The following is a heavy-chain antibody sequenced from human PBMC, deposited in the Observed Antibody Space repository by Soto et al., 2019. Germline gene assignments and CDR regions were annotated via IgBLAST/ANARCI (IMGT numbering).Heavy chain of an antibody. CDR3: TRVEYQRGTYAPV. CDR2: IRSKAYGGTT. D-gene: IGHD2-2*01. J-gene: IGHJ6*02. V-gene: IGHV3-49*04. CDR1: GFTFGDYA. Sequence: PGGSLRLSCTASGFTFGDYAMSWVRQAPGKGLEWVGFIRSKAYGGTTEYAASVKGRFTISRDDSKSIAYLQMNSLKTEDTAVYYCTRVEYQRGTYAPVWGQGTTVTVSS.